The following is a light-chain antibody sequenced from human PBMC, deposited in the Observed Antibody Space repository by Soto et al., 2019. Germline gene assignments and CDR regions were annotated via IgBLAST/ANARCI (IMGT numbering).Light chain of an antibody. CDR3: QQYYNWPLEYT. CDR1: QSVSSK. V-gene: IGKV3-15*01. CDR2: TAS. Sequence: EIVMTQSPGTLCGSPGERVTLSCRASQSVSSKVAWSQQKPGQAPRLLIFTASIRATGVPARFSGSGSGTEFTLTISSLQSEDFAVYWCQQYYNWPLEYTFGQGTKLEI. J-gene: IGKJ2*01.